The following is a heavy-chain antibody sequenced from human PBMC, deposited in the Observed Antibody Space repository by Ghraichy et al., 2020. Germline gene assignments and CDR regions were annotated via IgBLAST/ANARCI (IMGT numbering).Heavy chain of an antibody. D-gene: IGHD3-10*01. V-gene: IGHV4-34*01. J-gene: IGHJ4*02. CDR3: ARGKPMVRGVMGYFDY. CDR1: GGSFSGYY. Sequence: SETLSLTCAVYGGSFSGYYWSWIRQPPGKGLEWIGEINHSGSTNYNPSLKSRVTISVDTSKNQFSLKLSSVTAADTAVYYCARGKPMVRGVMGYFDYWGQGTLVTVSS. CDR2: INHSGST.